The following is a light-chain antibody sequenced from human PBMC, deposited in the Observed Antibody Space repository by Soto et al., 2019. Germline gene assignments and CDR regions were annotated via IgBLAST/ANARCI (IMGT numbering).Light chain of an antibody. CDR3: QQYNNWLWT. V-gene: IGKV3-15*01. J-gene: IGKJ1*01. CDR1: QSVSSN. CDR2: GAS. Sequence: IVMTHSPATLSFSPVERATLSCMASQSVSSNLAWYQQKPGQAPRLLIYGASTRATGIPARFSGSGSGTEFTLTISSLQSEDFAVYYCQQYNNWLWTFGQGTKVDIK.